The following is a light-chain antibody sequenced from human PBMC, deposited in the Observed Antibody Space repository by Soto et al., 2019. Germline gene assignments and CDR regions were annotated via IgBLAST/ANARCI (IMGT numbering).Light chain of an antibody. J-gene: IGKJ2*01. CDR2: DAS. CDR3: QQFNNWALT. Sequence: EIVMTQSPATLSVSPGERATLSCRASQSVGINLAWYQQKPGQAPRLLIYDASIRATDIPARFSGSGSGTEFTLTVSSLQSEDFAVYYCQQFNNWALTFGQGTKLEIK. CDR1: QSVGIN. V-gene: IGKV3-15*01.